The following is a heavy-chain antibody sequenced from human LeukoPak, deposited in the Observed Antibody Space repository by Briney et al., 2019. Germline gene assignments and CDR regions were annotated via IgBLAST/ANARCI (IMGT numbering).Heavy chain of an antibody. CDR3: ARVSRPIYCSSTSCQSPLDY. V-gene: IGHV1-69*05. D-gene: IGHD2-2*01. J-gene: IGHJ4*02. CDR2: IIPIFGTA. CDR1: GGTFSSYA. Sequence: SVKVSCKASGGTFSSYAISWVRQAPGQGLEWMGGIIPIFGTANYAQKFQGRVTITTDESTSTAYMELSSLRSEDTAVYYCARVSRPIYCSSTSCQSPLDYWGQGTLVTVSS.